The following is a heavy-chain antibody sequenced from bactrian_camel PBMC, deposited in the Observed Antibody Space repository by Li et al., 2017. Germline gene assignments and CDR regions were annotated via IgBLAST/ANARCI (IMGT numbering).Heavy chain of an antibody. Sequence: HVQLVESGGGSAQAGGSMRLDCAVSGDTASVYSLAWFRQAPGKEREGVARINTRYGVTAYADSVKGRFTISRDNSKAIVWLQMNSLKPEDTALYYCTGPLPGTDSWGQGTQVTVS. CDR1: GDTASVYS. J-gene: IGHJ4*01. V-gene: IGHV3S63*01. D-gene: IGHD5*01. CDR2: INTRYGVT. CDR3: TGPLPGTDS.